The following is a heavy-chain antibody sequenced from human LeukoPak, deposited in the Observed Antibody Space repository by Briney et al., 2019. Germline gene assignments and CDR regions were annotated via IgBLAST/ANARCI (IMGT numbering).Heavy chain of an antibody. CDR3: AKDRGYSSSWYVFGY. Sequence: GGSLRLSCAASGFTFISYGMHWVRQAPGKGLEWVAVISDDGSNKDYGDSVKGRFTISRDNSKNTLYLQMNSLRAEDTAVYYCAKDRGYSSSWYVFGYWGQGTLVTVSS. D-gene: IGHD6-13*01. V-gene: IGHV3-30*18. J-gene: IGHJ4*02. CDR2: ISDDGSNK. CDR1: GFTFISYG.